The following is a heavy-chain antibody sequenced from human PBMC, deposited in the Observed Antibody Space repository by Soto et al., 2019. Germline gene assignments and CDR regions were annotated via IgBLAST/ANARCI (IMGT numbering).Heavy chain of an antibody. CDR3: ARSMVMKYDSSGYNCHY. Sequence: QVQLQESGPGLAKPSQTLSLTCTVSGGSISSGSYYWSWIRQHPGKGLEWIGNIYHSGSTYYTPSLKSRVTISVDTSKNQFSLKLSSVTAADTAVYYCARSMVMKYDSSGYNCHYWGQGTLVTVSS. CDR1: GGSISSGSYY. D-gene: IGHD3-22*01. CDR2: IYHSGST. V-gene: IGHV4-31*03. J-gene: IGHJ4*02.